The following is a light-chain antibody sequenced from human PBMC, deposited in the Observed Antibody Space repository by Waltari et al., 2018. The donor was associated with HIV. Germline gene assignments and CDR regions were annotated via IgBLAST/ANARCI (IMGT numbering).Light chain of an antibody. J-gene: IGLJ3*02. Sequence: QSVLTQSPSASGTPGQRVTISCSGGSSNIGSYPVSWYQQFPGTAPKRLIYGNNQRPPGFPDRFSGSKSDTSASLAISGLQSEDESDYYCATWDDSLNSPVCGGGTKLTVL. CDR2: GNN. CDR1: SSNIGSYP. CDR3: ATWDDSLNSPV. V-gene: IGLV1-44*01.